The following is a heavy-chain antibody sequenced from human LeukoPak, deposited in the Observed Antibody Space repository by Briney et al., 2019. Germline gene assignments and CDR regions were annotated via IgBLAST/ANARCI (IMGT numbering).Heavy chain of an antibody. CDR2: ISYDGSNK. CDR3: AKDGGGQLDY. Sequence: GGSLRLSCAASGFTFSSYGMHWVRQAPGKGLEWVAVISYDGSNKYYADSVKGRFTISRDNSKNTLYLQMSSLRAEDTAVYYCAKDGGGQLDYWGQGTLVTVSS. V-gene: IGHV3-30*18. CDR1: GFTFSSYG. J-gene: IGHJ4*02. D-gene: IGHD2-21*01.